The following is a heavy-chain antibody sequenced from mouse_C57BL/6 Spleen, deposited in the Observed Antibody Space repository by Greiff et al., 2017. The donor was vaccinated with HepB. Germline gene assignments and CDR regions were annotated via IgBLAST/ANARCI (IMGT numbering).Heavy chain of an antibody. CDR3: AKGDGNYYFDY. Sequence: VQLKQPGAELVKPGASVKLSCKASGYTFTSYWMQWVKQRPGQGLEWIGEIDPSDSYTNYNQKFKGKATLTVDTSSSTAYMQLSSLTSEDSAVYYCAKGDGNYYFDYWGQGTTLTVSS. J-gene: IGHJ2*01. CDR2: IDPSDSYT. D-gene: IGHD2-1*01. V-gene: IGHV1-50*01. CDR1: GYTFTSYW.